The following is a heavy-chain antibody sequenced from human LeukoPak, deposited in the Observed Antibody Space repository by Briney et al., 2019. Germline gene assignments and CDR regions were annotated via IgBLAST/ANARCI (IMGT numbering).Heavy chain of an antibody. CDR2: ISSSSDYI. V-gene: IGHV3-21*01. Sequence: GGSLRLSCAASGFTFSTYIMNWVRQAPGKGLEWVSSISSSSDYIYYVDSVKGRFTISRDNAKNSLYLQMNSLRAEDTAVYYCARGNIKFDYWGQGTLVTVSS. J-gene: IGHJ4*02. CDR1: GFTFSTYI. CDR3: ARGNIKFDY.